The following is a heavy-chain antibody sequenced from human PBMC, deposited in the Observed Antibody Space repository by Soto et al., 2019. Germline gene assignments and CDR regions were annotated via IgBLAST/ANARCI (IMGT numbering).Heavy chain of an antibody. J-gene: IGHJ4*02. Sequence: PGGSLRLSCAASGFTFSGYAMNWVRRTQEKGLEWVSSISSTSSYTHYADSVKGRFTISRDNANKSLFLQMHSMRAEETAVYYCARDLALAGNYWGQGA. D-gene: IGHD6-19*01. V-gene: IGHV3-21*01. CDR3: ARDLALAGNY. CDR1: GFTFSGYA. CDR2: ISSTSSYT.